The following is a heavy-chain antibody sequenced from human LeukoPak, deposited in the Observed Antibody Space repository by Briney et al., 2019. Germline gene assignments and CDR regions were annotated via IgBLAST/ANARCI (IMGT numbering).Heavy chain of an antibody. CDR2: MNPNSGNT. CDR3: AREAHSTTGTTGFDY. Sequence: ASVKVSCTTSGYTFTSYGISWVRQAPGQGLEWMGWMNPNSGNTGYAQKFQGRVTMTRNTSISTAYMELSSLRSEDTAVYYCAREAHSTTGTTGFDYWGQGTLVTVSS. CDR1: GYTFTSYG. V-gene: IGHV1-8*02. J-gene: IGHJ4*02. D-gene: IGHD1-1*01.